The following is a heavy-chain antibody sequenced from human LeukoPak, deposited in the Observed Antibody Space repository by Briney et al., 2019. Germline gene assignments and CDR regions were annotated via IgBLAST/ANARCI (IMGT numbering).Heavy chain of an antibody. D-gene: IGHD5-18*01. J-gene: IGHJ3*02. CDR1: GGSISSYY. CDR2: IYYSGST. V-gene: IGHV4-59*01. CDR3: ARDHGYSYGSNGYAFDI. Sequence: SETLSLTCTVSGGSISSYYWSWIRQPPGKGLEWIGYIYYSGSTNYNPSLKSRVTISVDTSKNQFSLKLSSVTAADTAVYYSARDHGYSYGSNGYAFDIWGQGTMVTVSS.